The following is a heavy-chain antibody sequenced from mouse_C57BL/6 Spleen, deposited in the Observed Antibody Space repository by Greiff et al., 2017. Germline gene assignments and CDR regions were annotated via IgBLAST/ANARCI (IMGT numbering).Heavy chain of an antibody. Sequence: ESGPGLVKPSQSLSLTCSVTGYSITSGYYWNWIRQFPGNKLEWMGYISYDGSNNYNPSLKNRISITRDTSKNQFFLKLNSVTTEDTATYYCVGRGFAYWGQGTLVTVSA. V-gene: IGHV3-6*01. CDR3: VGRGFAY. CDR2: ISYDGSN. CDR1: GYSITSGYY. J-gene: IGHJ3*01.